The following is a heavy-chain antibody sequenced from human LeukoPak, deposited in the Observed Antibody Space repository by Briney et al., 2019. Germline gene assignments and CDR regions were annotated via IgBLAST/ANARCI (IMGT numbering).Heavy chain of an antibody. CDR2: IHNSGNN. Sequence: PSETLSLTCTVSGGSMNVYYWRFVRQSAGKALEWLGRIHNSGNNFFHRSLKGRITMSVDTSQNQFALRLSSVTAADTAVYCCARGDYYDGGGRNWFDPWGQGTLVTVSS. D-gene: IGHD3-16*01. CDR3: ARGDYYDGGGRNWFDP. J-gene: IGHJ5*02. V-gene: IGHV4-4*07. CDR1: GGSMNVYY.